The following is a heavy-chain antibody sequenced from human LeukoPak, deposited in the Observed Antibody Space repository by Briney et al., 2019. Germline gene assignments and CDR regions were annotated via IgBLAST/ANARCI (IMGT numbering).Heavy chain of an antibody. CDR3: ARAFYRGSLDY. CDR1: GFTLSSTY. Sequence: RGSLRLSCAPSGFTLSSTYMSWVRQAPGKGLEWVSVIYSGGSTYYADSVKGRFTISRDNSKNTLYLQMNRLRAEDTAVYYCARAFYRGSLDYWGQGTLVTVSS. V-gene: IGHV3-66*01. D-gene: IGHD2/OR15-2a*01. J-gene: IGHJ4*02. CDR2: IYSGGST.